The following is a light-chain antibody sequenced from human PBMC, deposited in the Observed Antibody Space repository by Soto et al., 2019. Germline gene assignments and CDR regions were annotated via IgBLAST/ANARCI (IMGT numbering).Light chain of an antibody. Sequence: EIVLTQSPGTLSLSPGERATLYCRASQSVGSNYLAWYQQKPGQAPRVLIYGASSRATGIPDRFSGSGSGADFTLTISRLEPEDFAEYYCQQYTTSPFNFGPGTKVDI. J-gene: IGKJ3*01. V-gene: IGKV3-20*01. CDR1: QSVGSNY. CDR2: GAS. CDR3: QQYTTSPFN.